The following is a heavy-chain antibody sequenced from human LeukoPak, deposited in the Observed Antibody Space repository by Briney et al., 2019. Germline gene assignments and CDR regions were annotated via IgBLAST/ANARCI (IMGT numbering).Heavy chain of an antibody. CDR2: IDWDDDK. Sequence: SGPALVKPTQTLTLTCTYSGFSLSTSGMRVSWIRQPPGKALEWLARIDWDDDKFYSTSLKTRLTISKDTSKNQVVLTMTNMDPVDTATYYCARLNSGTYLDYWGQGTLVTVSS. J-gene: IGHJ4*02. CDR3: ARLNSGTYLDY. CDR1: GFSLSTSGMR. D-gene: IGHD1-26*01. V-gene: IGHV2-70*04.